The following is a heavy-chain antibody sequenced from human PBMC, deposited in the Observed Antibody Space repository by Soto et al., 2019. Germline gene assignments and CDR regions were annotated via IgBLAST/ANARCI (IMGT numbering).Heavy chain of an antibody. V-gene: IGHV5-51*01. CDR2: IYPGDSDT. D-gene: IGHD3-16*01. Sequence: LGESQKISCRGSGYNYNLHWFSWVRQKPGRGLEWMGIIYPGDSDTRYNPSFQGQVTISVDKSINTAYLQWDSLEASDTATYYCARHLRSYDFFQYYYGIDVWGQGSTVTVSS. CDR3: ARHLRSYDFFQYYYGIDV. CDR1: GYNYNLHW. J-gene: IGHJ6*02.